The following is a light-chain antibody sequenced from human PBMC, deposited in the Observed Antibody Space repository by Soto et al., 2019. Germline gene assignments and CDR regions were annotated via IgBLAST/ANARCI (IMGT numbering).Light chain of an antibody. Sequence: EIVLTQSPATLSLSPGERATLSCRASQSVSTYLAWYQQRPGQAPRLLIYGASSRATGIPDRFSGSGSGTDFTLTISRLEPEDFAVYYCQQYVSSVWTFGQGTKV. CDR2: GAS. CDR1: QSVSTY. J-gene: IGKJ1*01. CDR3: QQYVSSVWT. V-gene: IGKV3-20*01.